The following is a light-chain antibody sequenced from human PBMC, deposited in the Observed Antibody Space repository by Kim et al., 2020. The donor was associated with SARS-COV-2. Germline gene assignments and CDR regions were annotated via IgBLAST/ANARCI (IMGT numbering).Light chain of an antibody. CDR1: KLGEKY. J-gene: IGLJ2*01. CDR3: QTWDSTTVI. V-gene: IGLV3-1*01. Sequence: SYELTQPPSVSVSPGQTARITCSGDKLGEKYTCWYQHKSGQSPVVVIYQDNKRPSGMTERFSGSSSGNTANLTISGTQPMDEADYYCQTWDSTTVIFGGGTQLTVL. CDR2: QDN.